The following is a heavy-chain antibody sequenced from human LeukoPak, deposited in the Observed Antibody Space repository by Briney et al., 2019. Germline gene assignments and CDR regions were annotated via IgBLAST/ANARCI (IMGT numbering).Heavy chain of an antibody. CDR1: GFTFSSYD. V-gene: IGHV3-13*01. CDR3: ARDTGGIVGAYYFDY. J-gene: IGHJ4*02. CDR2: IGTAGDT. Sequence: GGSLRLSCAASGFTFSSYDMHWVRQATGKGLEWVSAIGTAGDTYYPGSVKGRFTISRENAKNSLYLQMNILRDEDTAVYYCARDTGGIVGAYYFDYWGQGTLVTVSS. D-gene: IGHD1-26*01.